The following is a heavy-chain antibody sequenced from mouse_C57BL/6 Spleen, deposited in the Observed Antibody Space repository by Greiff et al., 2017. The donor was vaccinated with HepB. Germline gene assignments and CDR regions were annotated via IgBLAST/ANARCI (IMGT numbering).Heavy chain of an antibody. CDR3: ASDYFYAMDY. J-gene: IGHJ4*01. V-gene: IGHV5-17*01. D-gene: IGHD2-13*01. CDR1: GFTFSDYG. Sequence: EVQLVESGGGLVKPGGSLKLSCAASGFTFSDYGMHWVRQAPEKGLEWVAYISSGSSTIDYADTVKGRFTISRDNAKNTLFLQMTSLRSEDTAMYYCASDYFYAMDYWGQGTSVTVSS. CDR2: ISSGSSTI.